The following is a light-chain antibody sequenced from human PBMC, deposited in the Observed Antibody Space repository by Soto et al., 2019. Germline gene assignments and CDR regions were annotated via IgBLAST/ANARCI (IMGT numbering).Light chain of an antibody. V-gene: IGKV3-20*01. CDR1: QTIRSNY. J-gene: IGKJ1*01. CDR3: QQYGSSPWT. CDR2: GAS. Sequence: ETVLTQSPGTLSLSPGERATLSCRASQTIRSNYLAWYRQTPGQAPRLLIYGASNRATGIADRFRGSGSGTDFTLIISRLEPDDFALYYCQQYGSSPWTFGQGTKVEIK.